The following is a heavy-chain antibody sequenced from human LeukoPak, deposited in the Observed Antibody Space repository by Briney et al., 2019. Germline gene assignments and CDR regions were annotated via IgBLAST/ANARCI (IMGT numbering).Heavy chain of an antibody. CDR2: IYPGDSDT. CDR1: GYSFTGYW. J-gene: IGHJ5*02. Sequence: GESLKISCKGSGYSFTGYWIGWVRQMPGKGLEWMGIIYPGDSDTRYSPSFQGQVTISADKSISTAYLQWSSLKASDTAMYYCARVVVPAAITGIWFDPWGQGTLVTVSS. V-gene: IGHV5-51*01. D-gene: IGHD2-2*02. CDR3: ARVVVPAAITGIWFDP.